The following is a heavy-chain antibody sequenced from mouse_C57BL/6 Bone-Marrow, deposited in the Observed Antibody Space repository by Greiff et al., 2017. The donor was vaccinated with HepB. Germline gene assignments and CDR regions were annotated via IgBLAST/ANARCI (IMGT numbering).Heavy chain of an antibody. CDR1: GYTFTDHT. Sequence: QVHVKQSDAELVKPGASVKISCKVSGYTFTDHTIHWMKQRPERGLEWIGYIYPRDGSTKYNEKFKGKATFTVDTSSNTAYMQLSSLTTEDSAIYYCARGGGRAWFAYWGQGTLVTVSA. V-gene: IGHV1-78*01. CDR3: ARGGGRAWFAY. CDR2: IYPRDGST. J-gene: IGHJ3*01.